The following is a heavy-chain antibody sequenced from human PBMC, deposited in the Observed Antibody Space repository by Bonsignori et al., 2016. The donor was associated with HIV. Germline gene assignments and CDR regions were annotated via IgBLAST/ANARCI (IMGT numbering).Heavy chain of an antibody. CDR2: IYSGGSST. D-gene: IGHD5-12*01. V-gene: IGHV3-23*03. CDR3: AKERGWLRPTALGGDFDY. J-gene: IGHJ4*02. Sequence: GGSLRLSCAASGFTFSSYAMSWVRQAPGKGLEWVSVIYSGGSSTYYADSVKGRFTISRDNSKNTLYLQMNSLRAEDTAVYYCAKERGWLRPTALGGDFDYWGQGTLVTVSS. CDR1: GFTFSSYA.